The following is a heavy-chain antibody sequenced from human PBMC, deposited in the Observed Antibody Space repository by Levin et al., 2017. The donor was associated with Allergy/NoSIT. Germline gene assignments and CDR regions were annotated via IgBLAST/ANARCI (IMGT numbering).Heavy chain of an antibody. J-gene: IGHJ3*02. CDR3: AKVRYSSGWQEAFDI. D-gene: IGHD6-19*01. V-gene: IGHV3-23*01. Sequence: SCAASGFTFSSYAMSWVRQAPGKGLEWVSAISGSGGSTYYADSVKGRFTISRDNSKNTLYLQMNSLRAEDTAVYYCAKVRYSSGWQEAFDIWGQGTMVTVSS. CDR1: GFTFSSYA. CDR2: ISGSGGST.